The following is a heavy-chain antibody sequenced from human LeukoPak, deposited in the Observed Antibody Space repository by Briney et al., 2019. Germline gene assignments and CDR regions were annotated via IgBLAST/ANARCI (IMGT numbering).Heavy chain of an antibody. V-gene: IGHV4-34*01. D-gene: IGHD6-19*01. CDR1: GGSFSGYY. Sequence: PSETLSLTCAVYGGSFSGYYWSWIRQPPGKGLEWIGEINHSGSTNYNPSLKSRVTISVDTSKNQLSLKLSSVTAADTAVYYCAKDSVEGQWLPEDGYFQHWGQGTLVTVSS. J-gene: IGHJ1*01. CDR3: AKDSVEGQWLPEDGYFQH. CDR2: INHSGST.